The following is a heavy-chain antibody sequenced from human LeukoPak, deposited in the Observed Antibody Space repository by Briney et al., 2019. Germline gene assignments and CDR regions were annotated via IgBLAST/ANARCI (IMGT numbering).Heavy chain of an antibody. J-gene: IGHJ3*02. V-gene: IGHV3-9*03. CDR2: ISWNSGSI. Sequence: PGGSLRLSCAASGFIFDDYAMHWVRRAPGKGLEWVSGISWNSGSIGYADSVKGRITISRDNAKNSLYLQMNSLRAEDMALYYCAKALYGGNEENAFDIWGQGTMVTVSS. D-gene: IGHD4-23*01. CDR1: GFIFDDYA. CDR3: AKALYGGNEENAFDI.